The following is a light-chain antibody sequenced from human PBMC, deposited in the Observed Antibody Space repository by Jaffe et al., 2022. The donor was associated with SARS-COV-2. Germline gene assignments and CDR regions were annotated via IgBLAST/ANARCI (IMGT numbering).Light chain of an antibody. V-gene: IGKV3-11*01. Sequence: EIVLTQSPATLSLPPGARATLSCRASQSINVNLAWYQHKPGQAPWLLIYDASNRATGIPARFSGGGSGTDFTLTISSLEPEDFAVYYCQQRYSWPLTFGGGTKVEIK. J-gene: IGKJ4*01. CDR3: QQRYSWPLT. CDR2: DAS. CDR1: QSINVN.